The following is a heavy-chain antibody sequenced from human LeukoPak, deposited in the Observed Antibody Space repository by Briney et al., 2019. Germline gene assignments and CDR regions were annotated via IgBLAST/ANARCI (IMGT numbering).Heavy chain of an antibody. J-gene: IGHJ6*02. CDR3: AKDRPYYYDSSGYYYYYYGMDV. CDR2: ISGDGGST. Sequence: GGPLSLSCAASGFTFDDYAMLWVRQAPGKGLEWVSLISGDGGSTYYADSVKGRFTISRDNSKNSLYLQMNSLRTEDTALYYCAKDRPYYYDSSGYYYYYYGMDVWGQGTTVTVSS. CDR1: GFTFDDYA. D-gene: IGHD3-22*01. V-gene: IGHV3-43*02.